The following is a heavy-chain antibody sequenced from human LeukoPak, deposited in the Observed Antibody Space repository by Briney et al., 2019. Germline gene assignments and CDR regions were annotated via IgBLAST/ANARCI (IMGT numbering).Heavy chain of an antibody. D-gene: IGHD6-19*01. V-gene: IGHV4-34*01. CDR1: GGSFSGYY. Sequence: SETLSLTCAVYGGSFSGYYWSWIRQPPGKGLEWIGEINHSGSTNYNPSLKSRVTISVDTSKNQFSLKLSSVTAADTAVYYCAYASAVALDYWGQRTLVTVSS. CDR2: INHSGST. CDR3: AYASAVALDY. J-gene: IGHJ4*02.